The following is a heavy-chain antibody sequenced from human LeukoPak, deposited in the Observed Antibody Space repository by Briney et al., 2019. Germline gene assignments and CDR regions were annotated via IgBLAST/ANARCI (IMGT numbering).Heavy chain of an antibody. V-gene: IGHV4-39*07. D-gene: IGHD3-10*01. CDR3: ARTGDHYYYMDV. Sequence: SETLSLTCTVSGGSISSSSYYWSWIRQPPGKGLEWIGSIYYSGSTYYNPSLKSRVTISVDTSKNQFSLKLSSVTAADTAVYYCARTGDHYYYMDVWGKGTTVTVSS. CDR1: GGSISSSSYY. J-gene: IGHJ6*03. CDR2: IYYSGST.